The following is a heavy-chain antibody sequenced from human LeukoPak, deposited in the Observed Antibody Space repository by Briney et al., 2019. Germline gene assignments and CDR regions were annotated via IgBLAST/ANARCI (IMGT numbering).Heavy chain of an antibody. CDR1: GFTVSDYY. D-gene: IGHD6-19*01. J-gene: IGHJ5*02. CDR3: VRMVTGWPNWINP. CDR2: IYSGGSA. V-gene: IGHV3-66*01. Sequence: GESLRLSCVASGFTVSDYYMSWVRQAPGKGLEWVSVIYSGGSAYSADSVKGRFTMSRDTSKNTLYLQMNSLRAEDTAVYYCVRMVTGWPNWINPWGQGTLVTVSS.